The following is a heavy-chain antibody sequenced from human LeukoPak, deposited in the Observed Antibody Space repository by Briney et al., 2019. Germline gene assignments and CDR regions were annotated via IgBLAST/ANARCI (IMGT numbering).Heavy chain of an antibody. J-gene: IGHJ5*02. CDR3: ARGTGITMVRGVIHQLRFDP. Sequence: PSETLSLTCAVYGGSFSVYYWSWIRQPPGKGLEWIGEINHSGSTNYNPSLKSRVTISVDTSKNQFSLKLSSVTAADTAVYYCARGTGITMVRGVIHQLRFDPWGQGTLVTVSS. D-gene: IGHD3-10*01. CDR2: INHSGST. CDR1: GGSFSVYY. V-gene: IGHV4-34*01.